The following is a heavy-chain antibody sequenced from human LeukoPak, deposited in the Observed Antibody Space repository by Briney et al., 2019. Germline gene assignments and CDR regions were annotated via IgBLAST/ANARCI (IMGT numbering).Heavy chain of an antibody. V-gene: IGHV4-59*01. J-gene: IGHJ4*02. D-gene: IGHD4-17*01. CDR2: IYYSGST. CDR1: GGSISSYY. Sequence: SETLSLTCTVSGGSISSYYWSWIRQPPGKGLEWIGYIYYSGSTNYNPSLKSRVTISVDTSKNQFSLKLSSVTAADTAVYYCARVGDRRDYWGQGTLVTVSS. CDR3: ARVGDRRDY.